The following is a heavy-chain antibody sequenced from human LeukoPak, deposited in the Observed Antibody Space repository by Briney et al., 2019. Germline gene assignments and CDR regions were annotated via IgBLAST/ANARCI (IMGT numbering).Heavy chain of an antibody. Sequence: RPSEALSLTCTVSGFSISSGHYWGWVRQPPGAGLEWIGSVYQSGTTYYNPSLKSRVTTSVDMSKNQFSLRLRPVTAADTAVYYCARTFIRNGYSSYFDCWGQGTLVTVSS. J-gene: IGHJ4*02. D-gene: IGHD5-18*01. CDR1: GFSISSGHY. CDR2: VYQSGTT. CDR3: ARTFIRNGYSSYFDC. V-gene: IGHV4-38-2*02.